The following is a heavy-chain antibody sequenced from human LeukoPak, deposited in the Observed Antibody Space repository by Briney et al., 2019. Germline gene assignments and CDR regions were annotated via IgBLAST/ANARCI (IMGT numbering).Heavy chain of an antibody. J-gene: IGHJ5*02. CDR3: ARDVRYGPYGWFDP. CDR1: GYSISSGYY. V-gene: IGHV4-61*01. D-gene: IGHD3-10*01. CDR2: IYYSGST. Sequence: SETLSLTCTVSGYSISSGYYWGWIRQPPGKGLEWIGYIYYSGSTNYNPSLKSRVTISVDTSKNQFSLKLSSVTAADTAVYYCARDVRYGPYGWFDPWGQGTLVTVSS.